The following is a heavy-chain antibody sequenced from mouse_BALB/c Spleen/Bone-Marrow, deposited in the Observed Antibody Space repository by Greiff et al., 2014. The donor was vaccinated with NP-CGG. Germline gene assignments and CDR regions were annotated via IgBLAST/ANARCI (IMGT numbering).Heavy chain of an antibody. CDR1: GYKFTSYW. Sequence: LQQSRSELMRHGDTAKLYCQATGYKFTSYWMHWVKQRHGRGLAWIGNIYPGSGSTNYDEKFKSKGTLTVDPSSSTAYMHLSSLTSEDSAVYYCTRFDVNYWSSDV. V-gene: IGHV1S22*01. J-gene: IGHJ1*01. CDR2: IYPGSGST. CDR3: TRFDVNYWSSDV. D-gene: IGHD2-3*01.